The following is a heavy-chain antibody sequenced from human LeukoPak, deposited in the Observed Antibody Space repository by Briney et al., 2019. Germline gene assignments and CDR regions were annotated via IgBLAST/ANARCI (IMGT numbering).Heavy chain of an antibody. D-gene: IGHD2-21*02. J-gene: IGHJ3*02. V-gene: IGHV4-59*08. CDR1: GGSMSNYY. Sequence: SETLSLTCYVSGGSMSNYYWTWIRQSPGKGLEWIGYIHDSGDICYSPSLKSRLTISIDTSRTHFSLNLTSVTAADTALYYCARGGLVVVTGGGGFDMWGRGTMVTVSS. CDR3: ARGGLVVVTGGGGFDM. CDR2: IHDSGDI.